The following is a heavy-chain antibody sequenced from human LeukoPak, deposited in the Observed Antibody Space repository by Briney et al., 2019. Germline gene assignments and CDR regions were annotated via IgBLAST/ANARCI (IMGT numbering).Heavy chain of an antibody. D-gene: IGHD2-2*03. J-gene: IGHJ5*02. CDR3: TRDPGYCSSTSCHNWFDP. CDR1: GFTFSSYE. CDR2: IRSKAYGGTT. Sequence: GGSLRLSCAASGFTFSSYEMNWVRQAPGKGLEWVGFIRSKAYGGTTEYAASVKGRFTISRDDSKSIAYLQMNSLKTEDTAVYYCTRDPGYCSSTSCHNWFDPWGQGTLVTVSS. V-gene: IGHV3-49*04.